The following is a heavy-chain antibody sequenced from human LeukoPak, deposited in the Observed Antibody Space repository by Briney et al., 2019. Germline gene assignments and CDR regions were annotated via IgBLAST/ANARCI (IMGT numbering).Heavy chain of an antibody. CDR2: IKQDGSEK. J-gene: IGHJ4*02. CDR1: GFTFRSYW. V-gene: IGHV3-7*01. Sequence: GGSLRLSCAASGFTFRSYWMSWVRQAPGKGLEWVANIKQDGSEKYYVDSVKGRFTISRDNAKNSLYLQMNSLRAEDTAVYYCARERWLQSKYYFDYWGQGTLVTVSS. CDR3: ARERWLQSKYYFDY. D-gene: IGHD5-24*01.